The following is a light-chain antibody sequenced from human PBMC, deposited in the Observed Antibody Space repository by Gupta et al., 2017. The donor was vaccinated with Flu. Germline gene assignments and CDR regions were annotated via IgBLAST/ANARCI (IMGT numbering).Light chain of an antibody. CDR1: QSITQW. V-gene: IGKV1-5*03. CDR2: KTS. J-gene: IGKJ2*03. CDR3: QYYGSYSRS. Sequence: DTQLTQSPSTLSASVGDSVTITCRASQSITQWLAWYQQKSGKAPNLLIYKTSTLEHGVPSRFSGSRSGSEFTLTISGLQPDDFATYYCQYYGSYSRSFGQGTKLEI.